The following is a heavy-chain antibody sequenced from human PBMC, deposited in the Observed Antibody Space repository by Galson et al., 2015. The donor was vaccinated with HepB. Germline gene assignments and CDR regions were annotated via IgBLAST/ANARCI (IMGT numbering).Heavy chain of an antibody. CDR2: IRSKTYGETT. CDR1: GLTCGEDD. D-gene: IGHD6-13*01. V-gene: IGHV3-49*04. Sequence: GLTCGEDDMSWVRQAPGKGLEWVGFIRSKTYGETTEYAASVKGRFTISRDPSKSIAYLQMNSLKTEDTAVYYCSRDYDGSRTTAGNWYFDLWGRGTLVPVSS. CDR3: SRDYDGSRTTAGNWYFDL. J-gene: IGHJ2*01.